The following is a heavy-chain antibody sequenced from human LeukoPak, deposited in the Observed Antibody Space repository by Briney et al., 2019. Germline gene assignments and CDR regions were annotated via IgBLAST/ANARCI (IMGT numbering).Heavy chain of an antibody. Sequence: PSETLSLTCTVSGGSLSSYYWSWIRQSPGKGLEWIGYIYYSGSTNYNPSLKSRVTISVDTSKDQFSLRLGSVTAADPAVYYCGGRSGGRPFDSWGQGTLVPASP. CDR1: GGSLSSYY. D-gene: IGHD3-10*01. J-gene: IGHJ4*02. V-gene: IGHV4-59*12. CDR2: IYYSGST. CDR3: GGRSGGRPFDS.